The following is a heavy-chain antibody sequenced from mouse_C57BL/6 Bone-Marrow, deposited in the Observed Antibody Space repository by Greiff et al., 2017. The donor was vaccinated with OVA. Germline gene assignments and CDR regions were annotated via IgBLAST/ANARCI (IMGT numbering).Heavy chain of an antibody. D-gene: IGHD3-2*02. CDR2: IYPGSGST. J-gene: IGHJ3*01. V-gene: IGHV1-55*01. CDR1: GYTFTSYW. Sequence: VQLQQSGAELVKPGASVKMSCKASGYTFTSYWITWVKQRPGQGLEWIGDIYPGSGSTNYNEKFKSKATLTVDTSSSTAYMQLSSLTSEDSAVYYCAKVAAQATAWFAYWGQGTLVTVSA. CDR3: AKVAAQATAWFAY.